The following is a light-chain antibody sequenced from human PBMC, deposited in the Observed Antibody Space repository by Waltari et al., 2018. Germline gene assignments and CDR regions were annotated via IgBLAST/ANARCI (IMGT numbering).Light chain of an antibody. CDR1: QGINTD. CDR3: QKYNNVPQP. V-gene: IGKV1-27*01. CDR2: AAS. J-gene: IGKJ4*01. Sequence: DIQMTQSQSSLSASVGDSVTITCRASQGINTDLAWYQHKPGKVPNLLIYAASTLQSGVPSRFSGSGSGTTFTLTISSLQPEDVATYYCQKYNNVPQPFGGGTKVEI.